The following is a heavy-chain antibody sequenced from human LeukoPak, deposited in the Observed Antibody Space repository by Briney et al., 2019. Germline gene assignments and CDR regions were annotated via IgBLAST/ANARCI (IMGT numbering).Heavy chain of an antibody. J-gene: IGHJ6*02. CDR1: GYTFTSYY. CDR2: INPSGGST. D-gene: IGHD2-2*01. V-gene: IGHV1-46*01. CDR3: ASTLEYCSSTSCYPFGYYYGMDV. Sequence: WASVKVSCKASGYTFTSYYMHWVRQAPGQGLEWMGIINPSGGSTSYAQKFQGRVTMTRDTSTSIVYMELSSLRSEDTAVYYCASTLEYCSSTSCYPFGYYYGMDVWGQGTTVTVSS.